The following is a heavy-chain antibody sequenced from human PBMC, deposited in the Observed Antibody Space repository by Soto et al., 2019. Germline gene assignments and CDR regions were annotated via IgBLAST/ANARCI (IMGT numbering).Heavy chain of an antibody. Sequence: QVQLQQWGAGLLKPSETLSLTCAVYGGSFSGYQWSWIRQTPGKGLEWIGEINDSGNINYNPSLKSRVTILIETPKKQISLKLSSVTAADTAVYYCARGLILWFGELSRRGGYYYYVDVWGKGTTVTVSS. CDR2: INDSGNI. D-gene: IGHD3-10*01. J-gene: IGHJ6*03. V-gene: IGHV4-34*01. CDR3: ARGLILWFGELSRRGGYYYYVDV. CDR1: GGSFSGYQ.